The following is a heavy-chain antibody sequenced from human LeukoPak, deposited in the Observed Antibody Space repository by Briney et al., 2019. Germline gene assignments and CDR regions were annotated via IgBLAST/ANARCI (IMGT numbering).Heavy chain of an antibody. J-gene: IGHJ4*02. Sequence: PGGSLRLSCAASGFTFSNAWMSWVRQAPGEGLEWVGRIKRTSDGGTTDYAAPVKGRFTISRDDSKNMVYLQMNSLTTEDTAVYYCATDLLDDWGQGTLVTVSS. V-gene: IGHV3-15*01. CDR1: GFTFSNAW. CDR3: ATDLLDD. CDR2: IKRTSDGGTT.